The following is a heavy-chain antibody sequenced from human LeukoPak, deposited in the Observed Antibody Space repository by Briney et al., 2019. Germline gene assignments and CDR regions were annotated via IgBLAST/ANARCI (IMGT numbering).Heavy chain of an antibody. D-gene: IGHD2-15*01. Sequence: SQTLSLTCTVSGGSISGYYWSWIRQPPGKGLEWIGYIYYSGYTSYNPSLKSRVTISVDTSKNQFSLKLSSVTAADTAVYYCARVGANGYCSGGSCYHFDYWGQGTLVTVSS. CDR2: IYYSGYT. V-gene: IGHV4-59*01. J-gene: IGHJ4*02. CDR1: GGSISGYY. CDR3: ARVGANGYCSGGSCYHFDY.